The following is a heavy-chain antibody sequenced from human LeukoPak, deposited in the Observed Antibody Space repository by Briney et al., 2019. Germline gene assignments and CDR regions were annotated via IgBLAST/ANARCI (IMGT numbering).Heavy chain of an antibody. Sequence: GRSLRLSCAASGFTFSNYGMHWVRQAPGKGLEWVAVIWYDGSNKYYADSVKGRFTISRDNSKNTLYLQMNSLRAEDTAVYYCARSVATIPDFDYWGQGTLVTVSS. CDR1: GFTFSNYG. V-gene: IGHV3-33*01. CDR3: ARSVATIPDFDY. D-gene: IGHD5-12*01. J-gene: IGHJ4*02. CDR2: IWYDGSNK.